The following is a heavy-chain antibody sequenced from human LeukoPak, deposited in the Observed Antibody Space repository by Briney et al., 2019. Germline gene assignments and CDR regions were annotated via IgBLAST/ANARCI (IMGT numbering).Heavy chain of an antibody. Sequence: GGSLRLSCAASGFTFSSYWMHWVRQAPGKGLVWVSRINSDGSRTSYADSVKGRFTISRDNAKNTLYLQMNSLRAEDTAVYYCARDEEQQLLDYWGQGTLVTVSS. CDR1: GFTFSSYW. J-gene: IGHJ4*02. CDR3: ARDEEQQLLDY. D-gene: IGHD6-13*01. CDR2: INSDGSRT. V-gene: IGHV3-74*01.